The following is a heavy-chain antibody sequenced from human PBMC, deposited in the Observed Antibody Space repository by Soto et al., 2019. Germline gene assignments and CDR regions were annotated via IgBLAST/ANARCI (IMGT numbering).Heavy chain of an antibody. J-gene: IGHJ4*02. V-gene: IGHV4-59*01. CDR1: VGSTRSYY. Sequence: PSETLPLPCTVSVGSTRSYYWSWIRQPPGKGLEWIGYIYYSGSTNYNPSLKSRVTISVDTSKNQFSLKLSSVTAADTAVYYCAREVAHWGQGTLVTVSS. CDR3: AREVAH. CDR2: IYYSGST.